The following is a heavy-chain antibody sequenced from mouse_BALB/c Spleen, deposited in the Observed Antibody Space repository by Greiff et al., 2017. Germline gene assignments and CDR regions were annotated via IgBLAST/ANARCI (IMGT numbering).Heavy chain of an antibody. Sequence: EVQRVESGGGLVKPGGSLKLSCAASGFTFSSYTMSWVRQTPEKRLEWVATISSGGSYTYYPDSVKGRFTISRDNAKNTLYLQMSSLKSEDTAMYYCTREDTTVPYYFDYWGQGTTLTVSS. CDR2: ISSGGSYT. D-gene: IGHD1-1*01. CDR3: TREDTTVPYYFDY. J-gene: IGHJ2*01. V-gene: IGHV5-6-4*01. CDR1: GFTFSSYT.